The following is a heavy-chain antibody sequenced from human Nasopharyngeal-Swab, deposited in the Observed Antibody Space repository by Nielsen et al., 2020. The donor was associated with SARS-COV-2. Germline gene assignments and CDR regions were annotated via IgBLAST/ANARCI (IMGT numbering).Heavy chain of an antibody. CDR2: IWYDGSNE. V-gene: IGHV3-33*01. CDR3: ARGSGSYKEILFDY. CDR1: GFTFSSYG. Sequence: GGSLRLSCAASGFTFSSYGMHWVRQAPGKGLEWVAVIWYDGSNEYYADSVKGRFTISRDNSKNTLYLQMNSLRAEDTAVYYCARGSGSYKEILFDYWGQGTLVTVSS. D-gene: IGHD1-26*01. J-gene: IGHJ4*02.